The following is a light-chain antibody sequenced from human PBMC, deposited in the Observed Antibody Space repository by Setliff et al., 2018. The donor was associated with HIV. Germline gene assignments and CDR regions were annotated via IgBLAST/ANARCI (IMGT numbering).Light chain of an antibody. V-gene: IGKV3-15*01. J-gene: IGKJ4*01. CDR1: QSVSSN. CDR2: GAS. CDR3: QQYNNWPSLT. Sequence: TLSVSPGERATLSCRASQSVSSNLAWYQQKPGQAPRLLIYGASTRATGIPARFSGSGSGTEFTLTISSLQSEDFAVYYCQQYNNWPSLTFGGGTKVDIK.